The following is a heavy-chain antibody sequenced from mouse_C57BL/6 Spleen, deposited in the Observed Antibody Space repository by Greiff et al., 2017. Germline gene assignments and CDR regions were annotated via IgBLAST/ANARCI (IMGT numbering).Heavy chain of an antibody. Sequence: QVQLQQPGAELVRPGTSVKLSCKASGYTFTSYWMHWVKQRPGQGLEWIGVIDPSDSYTNSNPKFKGKATLTVDTSSSTAYLQLSSLTSEDSAVYYCARDTTVQGGYFDVWGTGTTVTVAS. V-gene: IGHV1-59*01. D-gene: IGHD1-1*01. CDR3: ARDTTVQGGYFDV. CDR1: GYTFTSYW. CDR2: IDPSDSYT. J-gene: IGHJ1*03.